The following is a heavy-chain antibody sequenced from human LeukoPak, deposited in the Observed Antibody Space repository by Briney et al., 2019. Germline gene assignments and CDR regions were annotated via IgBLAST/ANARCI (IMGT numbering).Heavy chain of an antibody. CDR3: VHRSTIPFDY. Sequence: SGPTLVNPTQTLTLTCTFSGFSLSTNEMGVGWIRQPPGTALEWLALIYWDDDKRYNPSLKTRLTITKDTSKNQVVLTMTNMDPVDTATYYCVHRSTIPFDYWGQGTLVTVSS. V-gene: IGHV2-5*02. CDR1: GFSLSTNEMG. D-gene: IGHD1-1*01. CDR2: IYWDDDK. J-gene: IGHJ4*02.